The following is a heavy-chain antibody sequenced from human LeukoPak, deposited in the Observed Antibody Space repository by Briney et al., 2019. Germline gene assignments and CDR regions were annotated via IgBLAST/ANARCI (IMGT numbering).Heavy chain of an antibody. CDR3: ARHYDYVWGSYPTNYFDY. CDR2: IYTSGST. Sequence: SETLSLTCTVSGGSISSYYWSWIRQPPGKGLEWIGYIYTSGSTNYNPSLKSRGTISVDTSKNQFSLKLSSVTAADTAVYYCARHYDYVWGSYPTNYFDYWGQGTLVTVSS. D-gene: IGHD3-16*01. CDR1: GGSISSYY. J-gene: IGHJ4*02. V-gene: IGHV4-4*09.